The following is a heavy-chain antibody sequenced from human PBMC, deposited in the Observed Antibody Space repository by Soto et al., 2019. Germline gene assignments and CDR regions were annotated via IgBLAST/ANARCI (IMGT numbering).Heavy chain of an antibody. CDR3: ARLSYYYSSGYYYRHFQH. V-gene: IGHV4-31*03. J-gene: IGHJ1*01. D-gene: IGHD3-22*01. CDR1: GGSISSDDYY. Sequence: SETLSLTCTVSGGSISSDDYYWSWNRQHPGQGLAWIGYIYYSGSSYYNPSLKRRVSISVDTSNNQFSLKLSTVTAADTAVYYCARLSYYYSSGYYYRHFQHWGQGTLVTVSS. CDR2: IYYSGSS.